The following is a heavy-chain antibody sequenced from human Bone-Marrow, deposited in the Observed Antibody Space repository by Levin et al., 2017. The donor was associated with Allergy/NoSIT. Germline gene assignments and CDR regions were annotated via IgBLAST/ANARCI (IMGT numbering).Heavy chain of an antibody. Sequence: GSLRLSCTVSGGSISGYHWSWIRQPPGKGLEWIGYIFYFGSTNYNPSLESRATISMDTSKNLFSLKLKSVTTADSAMYYCARFQVAAAGSTNWFDSWGQGTLVTVSS. J-gene: IGHJ5*01. CDR1: GGSISGYH. CDR3: ARFQVAAAGSTNWFDS. V-gene: IGHV4-59*01. D-gene: IGHD6-13*01. CDR2: IFYFGST.